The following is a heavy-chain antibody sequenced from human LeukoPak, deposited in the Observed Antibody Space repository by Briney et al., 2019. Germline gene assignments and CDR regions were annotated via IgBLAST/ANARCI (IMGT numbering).Heavy chain of an antibody. D-gene: IGHD1-26*01. CDR3: AREEVGSTYCMDV. V-gene: IGHV6-1*01. CDR2: TYYTSKWNN. J-gene: IGHJ6*03. CDR1: GDSVSSNSGV. Sequence: SQTLSLTCAISGDSVSSNSGVWNWIRQSPSKGLEWLGRTYYTSKWNNEYAISVKSRITINSDTSKNHFSLQLNSVTPEDTAVYYCAREEVGSTYCMDVWGKGTTVTVSS.